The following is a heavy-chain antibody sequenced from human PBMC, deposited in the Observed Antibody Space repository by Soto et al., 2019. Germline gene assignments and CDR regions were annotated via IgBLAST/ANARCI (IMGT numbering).Heavy chain of an antibody. CDR3: ARSPRRVEESAYAGGWCDS. V-gene: IGHV1-69*13. CDR2: IIPICGTA. D-gene: IGHD5-12*01. J-gene: IGHJ5*01. CDR1: GGTFSSYA. Sequence: ASVKVSCKASGGTFSSYAISWVRQAPGQGLEWMGGIIPICGTANYAQKFQGRVTITADASTSTAYMEVSSPRSEDTAVYYCARSPRRVEESAYAGGWCDSWGQGTLVTVSS.